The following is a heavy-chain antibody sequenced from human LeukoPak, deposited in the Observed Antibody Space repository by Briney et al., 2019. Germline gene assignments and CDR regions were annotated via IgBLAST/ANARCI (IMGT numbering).Heavy chain of an antibody. CDR1: GFTFSSYS. J-gene: IGHJ4*02. V-gene: IGHV3-21*05. CDR2: ISSSSSYI. D-gene: IGHD2-21*01. CDR3: ARVDLDGEEAFDY. Sequence: GGSLRLSCAASGFTFSSYSMNWVRQAPGKGLEWVSYISSSSSYIYYADSVKGRFTISRDNAKNSLYLQMNSLRAEDTAVYYRARVDLDGEEAFDYWGQGTLVTVSS.